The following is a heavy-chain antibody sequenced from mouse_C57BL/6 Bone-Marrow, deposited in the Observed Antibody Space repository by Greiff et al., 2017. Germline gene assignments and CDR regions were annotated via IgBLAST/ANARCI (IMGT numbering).Heavy chain of an antibody. V-gene: IGHV1-55*01. J-gene: IGHJ2*01. CDR1: GYTFPSYW. Sequence: VQLQHPGAALVKPGASVKMSCKASGYTFPSYWITWVKQRPGQGLEWIGDIYPGSGSTNYNEKFKSKATLTVDTSSSTAYMQLSSLTSEDSAVYYCAREGCTTVDYWGQGTTLTVSS. D-gene: IGHD1-1*01. CDR2: IYPGSGST. CDR3: AREGCTTVDY.